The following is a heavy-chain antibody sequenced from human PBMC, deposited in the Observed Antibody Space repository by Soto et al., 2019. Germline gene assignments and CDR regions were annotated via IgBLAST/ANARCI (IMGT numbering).Heavy chain of an antibody. CDR2: ISYDGSNK. J-gene: IGHJ5*02. Sequence: QVQLVESGGGVVQPGRSLKLSCAASGFTFSSYGMHWVRQAPGKGLEWVAVISYDGSNKYYADSVKGRFTISRDNSKNTLDLQMNSLSAEDRAVYYCAKDAAAAVPEDWFDPWGQGTLVTVSS. CDR3: AKDAAAAVPEDWFDP. V-gene: IGHV3-30*18. D-gene: IGHD6-13*01. CDR1: GFTFSSYG.